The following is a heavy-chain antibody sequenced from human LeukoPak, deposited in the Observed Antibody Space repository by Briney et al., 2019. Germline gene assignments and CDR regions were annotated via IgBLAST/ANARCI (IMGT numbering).Heavy chain of an antibody. V-gene: IGHV3-48*02. CDR1: GFTFSSYY. CDR2: ISRSSSTI. Sequence: GTLRLSCAGSGFTFSSYYMIWVRQAPGKGLEWVSYISRSSSTIYYADSVKGRFTISRDNAKNSLYLQMNSLRDEDTAVYYCARDQFYAFDIWGQGTMVTVSS. CDR3: ARDQFYAFDI. J-gene: IGHJ3*02.